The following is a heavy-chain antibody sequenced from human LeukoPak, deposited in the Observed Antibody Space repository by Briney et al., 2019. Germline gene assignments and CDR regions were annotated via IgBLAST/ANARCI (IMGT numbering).Heavy chain of an antibody. J-gene: IGHJ4*02. D-gene: IGHD3-10*01. CDR3: ARGGSFNNY. Sequence: GGSLRLSCAASGFTFSYYAMHWVRQAPGKGLEWVAFIRFEGSNKYYTDSVKGRFTVSRDNSKNTLYLQMNSLRVEDTALYFCARGGSFNNYWGQGTLVTVSA. CDR1: GFTFSYYA. V-gene: IGHV3-30*02. CDR2: IRFEGSNK.